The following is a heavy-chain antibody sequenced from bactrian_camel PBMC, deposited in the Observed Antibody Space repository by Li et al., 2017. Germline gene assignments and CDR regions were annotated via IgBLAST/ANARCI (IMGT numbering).Heavy chain of an antibody. CDR2: ITSSGST. V-gene: IGHV3S53*01. D-gene: IGHD1*01. J-gene: IGHJ4*01. CDR1: GDTSLRC. Sequence: HVQLVESGGGLVQPGGSLRLTCAVSGDTSLRCMGWFRQAPGKEREGVASITSSGSTTYADSVKGRFTVSRDNAKNTIYLQMDGLSPEDTAMYLCAAKESYYCNNWRTWRYWGRWGQGTQVTVS. CDR3: AAKESYYCNNWRTWRYWGR.